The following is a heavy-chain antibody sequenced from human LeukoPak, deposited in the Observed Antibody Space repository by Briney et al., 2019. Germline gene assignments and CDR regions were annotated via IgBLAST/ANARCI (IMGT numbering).Heavy chain of an antibody. Sequence: GGSLRLSCAASGFTFSSYAMSWVRQAPGKGLEWVSAISGSGGSTYYADSVKGRFTISRDNSKNTLYLQMNSLRAEDTAVYYCAEDHAVRGVIITGFDYWGQGTLVTVSS. CDR1: GFTFSSYA. D-gene: IGHD3-10*01. J-gene: IGHJ4*02. CDR2: ISGSGGST. CDR3: AEDHAVRGVIITGFDY. V-gene: IGHV3-23*01.